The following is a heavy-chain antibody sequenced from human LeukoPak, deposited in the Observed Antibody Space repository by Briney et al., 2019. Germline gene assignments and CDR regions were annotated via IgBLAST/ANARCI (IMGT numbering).Heavy chain of an antibody. J-gene: IGHJ5*02. CDR1: GGSISSGSYY. D-gene: IGHD1-26*01. V-gene: IGHV4-61*02. CDR3: ARQGDIVGATPT. CDR2: IYTSGST. Sequence: SETLSLTCTVSGGSISSGSYYWSWIRQPAGKGLEWIGRIYTSGSTNYNPSLKSRVTISVDTSKNQFSLKLSSVTAADTAVYYCARQGDIVGATPTWGQGTLVTVSS.